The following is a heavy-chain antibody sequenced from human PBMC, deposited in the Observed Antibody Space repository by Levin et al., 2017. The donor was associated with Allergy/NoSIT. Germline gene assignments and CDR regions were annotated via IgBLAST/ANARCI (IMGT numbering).Heavy chain of an antibody. CDR1: GASIRDYH. CDR2: IDKSGST. V-gene: IGHV4-4*07. D-gene: IGHD5-12*01. CDR3: ARDSFSGAIENLFDP. J-gene: IGHJ5*02. Sequence: HSQTLSLTCRVSGASIRDYHWSWIRQPAGKGLEWIGRIDKSGSTRYTLSLQSRVSMSVDMSKNEFSLQLTSVTAADTAVYYCARDSFSGAIENLFDPWGQGTLVTVSS.